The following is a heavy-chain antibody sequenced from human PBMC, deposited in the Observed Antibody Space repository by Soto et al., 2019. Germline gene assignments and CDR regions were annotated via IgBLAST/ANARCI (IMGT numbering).Heavy chain of an antibody. J-gene: IGHJ6*02. Sequence: GGSLRLSCAASGFTFSDYYMSWIRQAPGKGLEWVSYISSSGSTIYYADSVKGRFTISRDNAKNSLYLQMDSLRAEDTAVYYCARAFSGYEWYYYYGMDVWGQGTTVTVSS. V-gene: IGHV3-11*01. CDR3: ARAFSGYEWYYYYGMDV. CDR1: GFTFSDYY. D-gene: IGHD5-12*01. CDR2: ISSSGSTI.